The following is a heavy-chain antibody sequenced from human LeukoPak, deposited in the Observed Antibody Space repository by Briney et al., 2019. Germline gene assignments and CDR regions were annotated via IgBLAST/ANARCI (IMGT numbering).Heavy chain of an antibody. CDR3: AREKGIVGAPPDY. CDR1: GFTFSSYS. Sequence: GGSLRLSCAASGFTFSSYSMNWVRQAPGKGLEWVSYISSSSSTIYYADSVKGRFTISRDNAKNSLYLQMNSLRAEDTAVYYCAREKGIVGAPPDYWGQGTLVTVSS. CDR2: ISSSSSTI. J-gene: IGHJ4*02. D-gene: IGHD1-26*01. V-gene: IGHV3-48*04.